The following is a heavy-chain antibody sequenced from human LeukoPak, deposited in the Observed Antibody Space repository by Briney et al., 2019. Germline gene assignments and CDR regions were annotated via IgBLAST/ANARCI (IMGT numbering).Heavy chain of an antibody. Sequence: SVKVSCKASGYTFTSYGISWVRQAPGQGLEWMGIINPSGDSTNYAQKFQGRVTMTRDTSTSTVYMELSSLRSEDTAVYYCARDRAFSDAFDIWGQGTMVTVSS. CDR2: INPSGDST. D-gene: IGHD3-10*01. CDR1: GYTFTSYG. J-gene: IGHJ3*02. V-gene: IGHV1-46*01. CDR3: ARDRAFSDAFDI.